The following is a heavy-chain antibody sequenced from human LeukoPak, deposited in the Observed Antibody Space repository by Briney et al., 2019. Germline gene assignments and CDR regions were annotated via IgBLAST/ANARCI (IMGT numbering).Heavy chain of an antibody. J-gene: IGHJ4*02. Sequence: GKSLRLSCAASGFTFRNYALHWVRQAPGKGLEWVSLISSGGTYKYYADSVKGRFTISGDDSENTVYLQLNSLRPEDTAVYYCARDSTYYYESGSSGPHYFDNWGQGTLVTVSS. CDR1: GFTFRNYA. D-gene: IGHD3-10*01. CDR2: ISSGGTYK. CDR3: ARDSTYYYESGSSGPHYFDN. V-gene: IGHV3-30*01.